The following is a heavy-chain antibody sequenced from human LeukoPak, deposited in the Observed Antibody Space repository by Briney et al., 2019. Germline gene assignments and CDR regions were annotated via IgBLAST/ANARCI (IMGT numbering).Heavy chain of an antibody. D-gene: IGHD2-15*01. J-gene: IGHJ6*02. V-gene: IGHV4-30-2*01. CDR3: ARGKGSYYYYGMDV. CDR2: IYHSGST. Sequence: SGTLSLTCAVSGGSISSGGYSWSWIRQPPGKGLEWIGYIYHSGSTYYNPSPKSRVTISVDRSKNQFSLKLSSVTAADTAVYYCARGKGSYYYYGMDVWGQGTTVTVSS. CDR1: GGSISSGGYS.